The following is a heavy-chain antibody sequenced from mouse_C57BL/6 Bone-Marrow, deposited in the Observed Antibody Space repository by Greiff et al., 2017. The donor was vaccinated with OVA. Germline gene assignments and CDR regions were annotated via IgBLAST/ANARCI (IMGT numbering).Heavy chain of an antibody. D-gene: IGHD1-2*01. CDR1: GFSLTSYG. Sequence: VQRVESGPGLVAPSQSLSITCTVSGFSLTSYGVDWVRQSPGKGLEWLGVIWGVGSTNYNSALKSRLSISKDNSKSQVFLKMNSLQTDDTAMYYCASDHGYRGRFAYWGQGTLVTVSA. CDR2: IWGVGST. CDR3: ASDHGYRGRFAY. V-gene: IGHV2-6*01. J-gene: IGHJ3*01.